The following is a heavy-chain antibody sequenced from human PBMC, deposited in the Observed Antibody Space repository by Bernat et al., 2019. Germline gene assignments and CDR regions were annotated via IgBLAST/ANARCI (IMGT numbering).Heavy chain of an antibody. CDR3: ASGLLCGGDCLAATREGLGAFDI. D-gene: IGHD2-21*02. CDR2: INHSGST. CDR1: GGSFSGYY. V-gene: IGHV4-34*01. J-gene: IGHJ3*02. Sequence: QVQLQQWGAGLLKPSETLSLTCAVYGGSFSGYYWSWIRQPPGKGLEWIGEINHSGSTNYNPSLKSRVTISVDTSKNQFFLKLSSVTAADTAVYYCASGLLCGGDCLAATREGLGAFDIWGQGTMVTVSS.